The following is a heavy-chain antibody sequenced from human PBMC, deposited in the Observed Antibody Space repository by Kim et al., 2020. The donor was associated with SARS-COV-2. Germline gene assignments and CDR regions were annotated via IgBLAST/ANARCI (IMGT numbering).Heavy chain of an antibody. V-gene: IGHV3-48*03. Sequence: GGSLRLSCAAAGFTFSRYEMNWVRQAPGKGLEWVSYISRSGSTIYYADSVKGRFTISRDKAKNSLYLQMNSLRAEDTAVYYCARDVDFDWLSYYYYGMDVWGQGTTVTVSS. CDR1: GFTFSRYE. CDR3: ARDVDFDWLSYYYYGMDV. D-gene: IGHD3-9*01. CDR2: ISRSGSTI. J-gene: IGHJ6*02.